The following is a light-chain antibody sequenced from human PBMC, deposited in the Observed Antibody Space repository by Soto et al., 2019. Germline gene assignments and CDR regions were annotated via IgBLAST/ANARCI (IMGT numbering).Light chain of an antibody. J-gene: IGKJ2*01. Sequence: EFVLTQSPGTLSLSPGERATLSCRASQSIGSAYIAWYQQKPGQAPRLLISGASKRATGIPDRFRGSGSGTDFTLTISRLEPEAFAGYYCQQEDSSHQWGYTGGQAIKLEIK. CDR3: QQEDSSHQWGYT. V-gene: IGKV3-20*01. CDR2: GAS. CDR1: QSIGSAY.